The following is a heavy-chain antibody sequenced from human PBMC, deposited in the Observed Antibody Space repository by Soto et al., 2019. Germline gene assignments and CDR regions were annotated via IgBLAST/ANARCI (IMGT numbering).Heavy chain of an antibody. CDR2: FSYSGIT. CDR3: ARDRHNYCPLFDY. J-gene: IGHJ4*02. V-gene: IGHV4-31*03. CDR1: GGSISGGVHY. D-gene: IGHD1-1*01. Sequence: PAETLSLTCTVSGGSISGGVHYWSWIRHHPGKGLEWIGYFSYSGITYYSPSLKSRVTISVDTSKNQFSLKLSSVTAADTAVYYCARDRHNYCPLFDYWGQGTLVTVSS.